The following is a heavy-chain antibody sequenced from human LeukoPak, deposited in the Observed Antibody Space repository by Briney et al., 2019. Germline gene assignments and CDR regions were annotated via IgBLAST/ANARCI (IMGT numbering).Heavy chain of an antibody. Sequence: GGSLRLSCAASGFTFSSYSMNWVRQTPGKGLAWASSISSSSSYIYYADSVKGRFTISRDNAKNSLYLQMNSLRAEDTAVYYCARPYYYDSSGYLYWGQGTLVTVSS. CDR1: GFTFSSYS. CDR2: ISSSSSYI. CDR3: ARPYYYDSSGYLY. V-gene: IGHV3-21*01. D-gene: IGHD3-22*01. J-gene: IGHJ4*02.